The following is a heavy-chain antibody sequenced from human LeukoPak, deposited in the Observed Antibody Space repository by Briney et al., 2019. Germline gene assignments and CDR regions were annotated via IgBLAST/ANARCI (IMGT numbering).Heavy chain of an antibody. Sequence: GGSLRLSCAASGFTVSSNYMSWVRQAPGKGLEWVSVIYSGGSTYSADSVKGRSTISRDNSKNTLYLQMNSLRAEDTAVYYCARDSNYDTSGHYYWGQGTLVTVSS. CDR3: ARDSNYDTSGHYY. D-gene: IGHD3-22*01. CDR1: GFTVSSNY. V-gene: IGHV3-53*01. J-gene: IGHJ4*02. CDR2: IYSGGST.